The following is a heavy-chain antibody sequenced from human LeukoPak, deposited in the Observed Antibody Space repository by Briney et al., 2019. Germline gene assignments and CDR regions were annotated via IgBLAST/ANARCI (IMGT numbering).Heavy chain of an antibody. CDR3: ARVSGSYIHAVDY. CDR2: ISWNSGSI. J-gene: IGHJ4*02. V-gene: IGHV3-9*01. Sequence: GGSLRLSCAASGFTFDDYAMHWVRQAPGKGLEWVSGISWNSGSIGYADSVKGRFTISRDNAKNSLYLQMNSLRAEDTAVYYCARVSGSYIHAVDYWGQGTLVTVSS. CDR1: GFTFDDYA. D-gene: IGHD1-26*01.